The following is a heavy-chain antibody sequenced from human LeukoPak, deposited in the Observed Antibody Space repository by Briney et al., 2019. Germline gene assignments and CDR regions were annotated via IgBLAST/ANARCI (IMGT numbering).Heavy chain of an antibody. D-gene: IGHD3-22*01. V-gene: IGHV5-51*01. CDR2: IYGGDSET. CDR3: ARHDGYYYESSGYFV. J-gene: IGHJ4*02. Sequence: GESLKISCKGSEDSFTNYWIGWVRQMPGKGLEWMGIIYGGDSETKYSPSFQGQVTISVDKSISTAYLQWSSLKASDTAIYYCARHDGYYYESSGYFVWGQGTLVTVAS. CDR1: EDSFTNYW.